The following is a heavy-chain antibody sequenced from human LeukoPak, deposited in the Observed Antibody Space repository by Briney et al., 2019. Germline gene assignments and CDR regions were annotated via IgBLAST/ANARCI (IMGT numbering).Heavy chain of an antibody. CDR3: ARESIAAAGTSYYYGMDV. D-gene: IGHD6-13*01. Sequence: ASVKVSCKASGYTFTSYGISWVRQAPGQGLEWMGWISAYNGNTNYAQKLQGRVTMTTDTSTSTAYMELRSLRSDDTAVYYRARESIAAAGTSYYYGMDVWGQGTTVTVSS. CDR1: GYTFTSYG. V-gene: IGHV1-18*01. CDR2: ISAYNGNT. J-gene: IGHJ6*02.